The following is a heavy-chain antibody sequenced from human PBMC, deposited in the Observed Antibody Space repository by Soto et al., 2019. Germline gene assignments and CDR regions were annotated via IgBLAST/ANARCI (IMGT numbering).Heavy chain of an antibody. Sequence: SETLSLTCTVSGGSIGSGGYYWSWIRQYPGKGLEWIGYIYYSGSSYYNPSLKSRVSISVDTSKNQFSLKLSSVTAADTAVYYCARFRNDYGGNSNYYYGMDVWGQGTTVTVSS. J-gene: IGHJ6*02. CDR1: GGSIGSGGYY. CDR2: IYYSGSS. V-gene: IGHV4-31*03. D-gene: IGHD4-17*01. CDR3: ARFRNDYGGNSNYYYGMDV.